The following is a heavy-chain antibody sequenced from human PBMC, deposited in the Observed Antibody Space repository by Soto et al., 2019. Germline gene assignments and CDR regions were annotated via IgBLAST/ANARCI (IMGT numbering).Heavy chain of an antibody. CDR3: ARESSSWSTVES. CDR1: VGSFSGYY. CDR2: INHIGST. J-gene: IGHJ5*02. Sequence: SETLSLTCAVYVGSFSGYYWSWIRQPPGKGLEWIGEINHIGSTNYNPSLKSRVTISVDTSRNQFSLKLSSVTAADTAVYYCARESSSWSTVESWGQGTLVTSPQ. D-gene: IGHD6-13*01. V-gene: IGHV4-34*01.